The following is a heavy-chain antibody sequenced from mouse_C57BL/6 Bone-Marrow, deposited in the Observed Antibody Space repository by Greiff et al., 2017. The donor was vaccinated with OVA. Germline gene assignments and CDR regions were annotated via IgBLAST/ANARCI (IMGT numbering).Heavy chain of an antibody. Sequence: QVQLQQPGAELVKPGASVKLSCKASGYTFTSYWMHWVKQRPGQGLEWIGMIHPNSGSTNYNEKFKSKATLTVDKSSSTAYMQLSSLTSEDSAVYYCANLYYYGSSPYWYFDVWGTETTVTVSS. CDR3: ANLYYYGSSPYWYFDV. CDR2: IHPNSGST. CDR1: GYTFTSYW. V-gene: IGHV1-64*01. J-gene: IGHJ1*03. D-gene: IGHD1-1*01.